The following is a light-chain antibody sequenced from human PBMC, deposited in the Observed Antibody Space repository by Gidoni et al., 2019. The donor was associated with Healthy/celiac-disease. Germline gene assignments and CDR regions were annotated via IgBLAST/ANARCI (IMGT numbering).Light chain of an antibody. CDR2: DDS. CDR3: QVWDSSSDHVV. Sequence: SYVLNQPPSVPAAPGQTARITCGGNNIGSKSVHWYQQKPGQAPVLVVYDDSDRPSGIPERVSGSNSGNTATLTISRVEAGDEADYYCQVWDSSSDHVVFGGGTKLTVX. CDR1: NIGSKS. J-gene: IGLJ2*01. V-gene: IGLV3-21*02.